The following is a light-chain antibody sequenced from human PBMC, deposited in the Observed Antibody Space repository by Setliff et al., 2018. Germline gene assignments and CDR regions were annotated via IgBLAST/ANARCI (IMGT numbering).Light chain of an antibody. CDR3: SSYTSSSLYV. J-gene: IGLJ1*01. CDR1: SSDVGGYNY. Sequence: ALTQPASVSGSPGQSITISCTGTSSDVGGYNYVSWYQQHPGKAPKLMIYEVSNWPSGVSNRFSGSKSGNTASLTISGLQAEDEADYFCSSYTSSSLYVFGTGTKVTVL. V-gene: IGLV2-14*01. CDR2: EVS.